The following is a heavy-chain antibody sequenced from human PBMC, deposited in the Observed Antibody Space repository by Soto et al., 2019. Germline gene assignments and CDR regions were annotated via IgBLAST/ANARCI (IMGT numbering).Heavy chain of an antibody. Sequence: PGESLKISCKGSGYSFTSYWISWVRQMPGKGLEWMGRIDPSDSYTNYSPSFQGHVTISADKSISTAYLQWSSLKASDTAMYYCARHGVVVAARRSYYYGMDVWGQGTTVTVSS. J-gene: IGHJ6*02. CDR1: GYSFTSYW. D-gene: IGHD2-15*01. CDR2: IDPSDSYT. CDR3: ARHGVVVAARRSYYYGMDV. V-gene: IGHV5-10-1*01.